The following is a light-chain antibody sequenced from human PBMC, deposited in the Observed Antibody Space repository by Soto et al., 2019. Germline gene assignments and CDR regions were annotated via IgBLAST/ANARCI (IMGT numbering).Light chain of an antibody. V-gene: IGLV1-40*01. CDR3: QSYDSRLSGWV. Sequence: QSVLTQPPSVSGAPGQRVTLSCTGSSSNIGAGYDVHWYQQLPGTDPKLLISGNSNRPSGVPDRFSGSKSGTSASLAITGLQAEDEADYYGQSYDSRLSGWVFGGGTKLTVL. J-gene: IGLJ3*02. CDR1: SSNIGAGYD. CDR2: GNS.